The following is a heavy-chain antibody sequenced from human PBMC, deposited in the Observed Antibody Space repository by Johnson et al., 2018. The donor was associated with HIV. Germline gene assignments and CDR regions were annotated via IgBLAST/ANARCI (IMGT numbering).Heavy chain of an antibody. CDR3: ARARWRVDDAFDI. J-gene: IGHJ3*02. Sequence: VQLVESGGGLVQPGGSLRLSCAASGFIFSSYWMSWVRQAPGKGLEWVASIKQDESEKYYVDSVKGRFTISRDNAKNSLYLQMNSLRAEDTAVYYCARARWRVDDAFDIWGQGTMVTVSS. CDR1: GFIFSSYW. D-gene: IGHD4-23*01. V-gene: IGHV3-7*01. CDR2: IKQDESEK.